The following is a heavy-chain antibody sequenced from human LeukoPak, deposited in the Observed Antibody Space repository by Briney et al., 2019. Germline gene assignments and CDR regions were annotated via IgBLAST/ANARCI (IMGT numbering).Heavy chain of an antibody. CDR2: ISSSSSYT. CDR1: GFTFSDYY. CDR3: AKGAPVSATVTIDY. V-gene: IGHV3-11*05. Sequence: PGGSLRLSCAASGFTFSDYYMSWIRQAAGKGLEWVSYISSSSSYTNYADSVRGRFTIPIDNAEYPPFLQMNSLRAEDTAVYDCAKGAPVSATVTIDYWGQGTLVTVSS. D-gene: IGHD6-13*01. J-gene: IGHJ4*02.